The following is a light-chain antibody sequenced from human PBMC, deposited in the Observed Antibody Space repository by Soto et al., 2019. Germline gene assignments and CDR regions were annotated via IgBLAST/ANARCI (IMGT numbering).Light chain of an antibody. CDR2: YDN. CDR3: AAWDDSLNAVL. Sequence: QSVLTQPPSVSEAPGQRVTISCSGSSSNIGNNAVNWYQQLPGKAPRLLIYYDNLLPSGVSDRFSDSKSGTSASLAISGLQSEDEADYSCAAWDDSLNAVLFGGGTKLTVL. V-gene: IGLV1-36*01. J-gene: IGLJ2*01. CDR1: SSNIGNNA.